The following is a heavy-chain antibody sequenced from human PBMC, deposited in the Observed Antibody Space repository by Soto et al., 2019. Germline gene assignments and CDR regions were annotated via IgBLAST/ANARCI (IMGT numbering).Heavy chain of an antibody. CDR3: AGGGTGHGADEAFDI. V-gene: IGHV4-4*02. CDR2: IYHSGST. CDR1: GGSISSSNW. J-gene: IGHJ3*02. D-gene: IGHD1-1*01. Sequence: QVQLQESGPGLVKPSGTLSLTCAVSGGSISSSNWWSWVRQPPGKGLEWIGEIYHSGSTNYNPSLKCRVTISVDKSKNQFSLKLSSVTAADTAVYYCAGGGTGHGADEAFDIWGQGTMVTVSS.